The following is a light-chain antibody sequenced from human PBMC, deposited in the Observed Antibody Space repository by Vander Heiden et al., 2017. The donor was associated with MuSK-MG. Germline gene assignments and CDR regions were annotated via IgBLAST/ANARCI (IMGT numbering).Light chain of an antibody. V-gene: IGKV3-20*01. J-gene: IGKJ3*01. CDR2: GAS. Sequence: EIVLTQSPGTLSLSPGERATLSCRASQSVSSSYLAWYQQKPGQAPRLLIYGASSSATGIPDRFSGSGSGTDFTLTISRLEPEDFAVYYCQQEGSSPRTFGHGTKVDIK. CDR3: QQEGSSPRT. CDR1: QSVSSSY.